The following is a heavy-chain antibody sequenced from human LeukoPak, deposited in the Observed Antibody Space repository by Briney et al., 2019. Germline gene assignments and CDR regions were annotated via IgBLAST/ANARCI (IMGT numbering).Heavy chain of an antibody. V-gene: IGHV1-46*01. CDR1: GYTFTNYY. CDR2: INTGGGTT. Sequence: ASVKVSCKASGYTFTNYYMHWVRQAPGQGLEWLGVINTGGGTTSSAQKFQGRVTMTRDTSTSTAYMELSSLTSEDTAVYYCARDRGQFDYWGQGTLVTVPS. CDR3: ARDRGQFDY. J-gene: IGHJ4*02.